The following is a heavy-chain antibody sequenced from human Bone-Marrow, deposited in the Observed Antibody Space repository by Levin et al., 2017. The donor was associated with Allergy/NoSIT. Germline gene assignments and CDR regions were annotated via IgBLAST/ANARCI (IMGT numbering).Heavy chain of an antibody. CDR3: AILRFVEWLLPLDAFDI. CDR2: INPKAGGT. V-gene: IGHV1-2*06. CDR1: GHSLPGHY. Sequence: ASVKVSCKASGHSLPGHYVHWVRQAPGQGLEWMGRINPKAGGTNYAQSFEGRVTMTSDTSISTVYMELSRLRSDDTAVYYCAILRFVEWLLPLDAFDIWGQGTLVTVSS. D-gene: IGHD3-3*01. J-gene: IGHJ3*02.